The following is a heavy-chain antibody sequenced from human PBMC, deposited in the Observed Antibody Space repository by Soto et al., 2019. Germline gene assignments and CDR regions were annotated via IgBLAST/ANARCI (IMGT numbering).Heavy chain of an antibody. V-gene: IGHV4-59*12. Sequence: SETLSLTCTVSGASITDSYWSWVRQAPGKGLEVIGYIYDKGPTKDINYNPSLNSRVTMSIDTSKNQFSVELKSVSAADTAVYYCVRTARRFDYWGRGTLVTVS. CDR2: IYDKGPT. CDR3: VRTARRFDY. J-gene: IGHJ4*02. D-gene: IGHD2-21*02. CDR1: GASITDSY.